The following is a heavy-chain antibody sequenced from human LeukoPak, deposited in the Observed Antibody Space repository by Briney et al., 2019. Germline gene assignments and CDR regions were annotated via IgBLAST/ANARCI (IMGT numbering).Heavy chain of an antibody. CDR1: GLTFDDYG. CDR3: ARVGSGTYGGYFDY. Sequence: GGSLRLSCVASGLTFDDYGMSWVRQAPGKGLEWVSGINWNGGTTTYADSVKGRFTISRDNSKNSLYLQMNSLRAEDTAVYYCARVGSGTYGGYFDYWGQGTLVTVSP. V-gene: IGHV3-20*04. J-gene: IGHJ4*02. D-gene: IGHD3-10*01. CDR2: INWNGGTT.